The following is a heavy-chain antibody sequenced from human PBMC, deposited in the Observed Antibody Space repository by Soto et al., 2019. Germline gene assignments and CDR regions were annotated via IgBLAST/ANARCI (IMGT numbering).Heavy chain of an antibody. J-gene: IGHJ4*01. Sequence: SETLSLTCTVSGGSVSGGSYYWSWIRQPPGKGLEWIGYIYYSGSNNYKPSLKSRVTISVDTSKNQFSLKLSSVTAADTAVYYCAREGGNYYFHYWGQGTLVTVSS. CDR1: GGSVSGGSYY. CDR2: IYYSGSN. D-gene: IGHD1-7*01. CDR3: AREGGNYYFHY. V-gene: IGHV4-61*01.